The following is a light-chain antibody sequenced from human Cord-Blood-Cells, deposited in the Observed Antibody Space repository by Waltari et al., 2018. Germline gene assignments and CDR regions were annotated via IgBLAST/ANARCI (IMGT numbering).Light chain of an antibody. CDR3: QQYYSTKYT. CDR2: WAS. Sequence: DIVMTPSPDPLAGFWGDRAHINCKPRQSVLYSSNNKNYIAWYQQKTRQPPKLLSYWASTQEAVVPDRFSGSGSGTEFTLTISSLQAEDVAVYYCQQYYSTKYTFGQGTKLEIK. V-gene: IGKV4-1*01. CDR1: QSVLYSSNNKNY. J-gene: IGKJ2*01.